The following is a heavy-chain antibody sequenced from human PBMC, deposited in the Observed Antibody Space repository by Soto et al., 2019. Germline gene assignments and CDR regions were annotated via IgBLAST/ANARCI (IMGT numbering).Heavy chain of an antibody. CDR2: INPSGGST. Sequence: QVQLVQSGAEVKKPGASVKVSCKASGYTFTSYYIHCVRQAPGQGLEWMGVINPSGGSTSYAQKFQGRVTRTSDTSTSTVDMGLSRLRSEDPAVYYCASVRGGELYAGMDVWGQGTRVTVSS. V-gene: IGHV1-46*01. CDR3: ASVRGGELYAGMDV. J-gene: IGHJ6*02. D-gene: IGHD2-8*01. CDR1: GYTFTSYY.